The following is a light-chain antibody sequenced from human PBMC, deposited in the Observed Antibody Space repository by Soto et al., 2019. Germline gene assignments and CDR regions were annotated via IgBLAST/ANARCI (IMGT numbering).Light chain of an antibody. CDR1: QSVSSY. CDR2: AAS. Sequence: EIVLTQSPATLSSSPCERATLSFSASQSVSSYLAWYQQKPGQAPKLLIYAASSRATGIPARFSGSGSGTDFTLTISSLEPEDFAVYYCQQRSNWPRTFGQGTKVDTK. CDR3: QQRSNWPRT. J-gene: IGKJ1*01. V-gene: IGKV3-11*01.